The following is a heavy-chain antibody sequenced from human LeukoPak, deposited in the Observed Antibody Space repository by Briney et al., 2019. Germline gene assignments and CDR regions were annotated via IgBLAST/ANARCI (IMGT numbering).Heavy chain of an antibody. Sequence: SSETLSLTCTVSGVSINSGGYYWTWIRQHPGKGLEWIGYIYYRGSTYYNPSLKSRVTISVDTSENQFSLKLNSVTAADTAVYYCARESDRYCYSTSCPNWYDPWGQGTLVTVSS. CDR1: GVSINSGGYY. V-gene: IGHV4-31*03. CDR3: ARESDRYCYSTSCPNWYDP. J-gene: IGHJ5*02. D-gene: IGHD2-2*01. CDR2: IYYRGST.